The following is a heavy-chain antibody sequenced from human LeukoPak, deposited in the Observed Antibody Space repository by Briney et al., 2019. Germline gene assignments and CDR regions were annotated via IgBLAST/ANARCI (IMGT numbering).Heavy chain of an antibody. CDR2: IIPIFGTA. J-gene: IGHJ4*02. V-gene: IGHV1-69*01. D-gene: IGHD4-23*01. Sequence: SVKVSCKASGGIFSNYAVNWVRQAPGQGLEWMGGIIPIFGTAHYAQKFQGRVTITADESTSTAYMQLSSLRSDDTAVYYCARGWIAETTVVTPYNYWGQGTLVTVSS. CDR1: GGIFSNYA. CDR3: ARGWIAETTVVTPYNY.